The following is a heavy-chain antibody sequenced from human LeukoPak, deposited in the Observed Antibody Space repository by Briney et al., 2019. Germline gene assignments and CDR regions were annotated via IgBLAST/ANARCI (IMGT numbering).Heavy chain of an antibody. CDR3: TGRGYDSSGSPKEGYYFDY. CDR1: GYTVSSNY. Sequence: GGSLRLSCAASGYTVSSNYMSWVRQAPGKGLEWVSLIYSGGSTHYADSVKGRLTISRDNSKNTLYLQMNSLRSEDTAVYYCTGRGYDSSGSPKEGYYFDYWGQGTLVTVSS. J-gene: IGHJ4*02. D-gene: IGHD3-22*01. V-gene: IGHV3-53*01. CDR2: IYSGGST.